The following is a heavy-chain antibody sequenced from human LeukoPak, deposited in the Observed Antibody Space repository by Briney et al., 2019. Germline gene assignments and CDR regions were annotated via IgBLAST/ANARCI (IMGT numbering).Heavy chain of an antibody. D-gene: IGHD3-10*01. Sequence: ASVKVSCKASGYTFTSYDINWVRQATGQGLEWMGWMNPNSGNTGYAQKFQGRVTMTRNTSISTAYMELSSLRSEDTAVYYCARGPITMVRGVIIPYYYYYYMDVWGKGTTVTISS. V-gene: IGHV1-8*01. J-gene: IGHJ6*03. CDR1: GYTFTSYD. CDR3: ARGPITMVRGVIIPYYYYYYMDV. CDR2: MNPNSGNT.